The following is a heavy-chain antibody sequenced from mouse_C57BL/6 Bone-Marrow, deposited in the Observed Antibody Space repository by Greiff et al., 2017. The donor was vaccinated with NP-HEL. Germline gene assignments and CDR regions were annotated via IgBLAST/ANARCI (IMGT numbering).Heavy chain of an antibody. Sequence: EVKLVESGGDLVKPGGSLKLSCAASGFTFSSYGMSWVRQTPDKRLEWVATISSGGSYTYYPDSVKGRFTISRDNAKNTLYLQMSSLKSEDTAMYYCARDYYGSYYYAMGYWGQGTSVTVSS. J-gene: IGHJ4*01. CDR3: ARDYYGSYYYAMGY. CDR2: ISSGGSYT. CDR1: GFTFSSYG. D-gene: IGHD1-1*01. V-gene: IGHV5-6*01.